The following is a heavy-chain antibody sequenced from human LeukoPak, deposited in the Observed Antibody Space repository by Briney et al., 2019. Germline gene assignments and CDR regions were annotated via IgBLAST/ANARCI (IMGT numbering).Heavy chain of an antibody. CDR1: GFTFSRYA. D-gene: IGHD1-1*01. CDR3: AKELERTLLEY. CDR2: ISGSGGTT. Sequence: GGSLRLSCAASGFTFSRYAMTWVRQAPGKVLEWVSVISGSGGTTDYADSVKGRFTISRDSSKNTLYLQMKSLRAEDTAVYYCAKELERTLLEYWGQGTLVTVSS. V-gene: IGHV3-23*01. J-gene: IGHJ4*02.